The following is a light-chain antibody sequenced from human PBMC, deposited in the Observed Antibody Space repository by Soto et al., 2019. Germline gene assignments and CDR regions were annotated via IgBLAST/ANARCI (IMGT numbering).Light chain of an antibody. Sequence: EIVLTQNPAPLSLSPGGRARLCCRASQSVSSYLAWYQQKPGQGPRLLIYDVSTRATGIPARFSGSGSGTDFTLTISSLEPEDFAVYSCQQRGNWPITFGQGTRLEI. CDR1: QSVSSY. CDR2: DVS. CDR3: QQRGNWPIT. V-gene: IGKV3-11*01. J-gene: IGKJ5*01.